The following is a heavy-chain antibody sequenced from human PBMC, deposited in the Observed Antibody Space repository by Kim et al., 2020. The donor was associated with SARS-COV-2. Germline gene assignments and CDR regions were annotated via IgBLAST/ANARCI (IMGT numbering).Heavy chain of an antibody. V-gene: IGHV4-34*01. CDR1: GGSFSGYS. J-gene: IGHJ6*02. CDR3: SGAPQAAGLYYCDCYGMDV. Sequence: SETLSLTCAVYGGSFSGYSWSWIRQPPGKGLEWIGAINHSGSTKYNPSLKSRVTISVDTSKNQFSLKLSSVTAADTAVYYYSGAPQAAGLYYCDCYGMDVWGQGTPVTVSS. D-gene: IGHD6-13*01. CDR2: INHSGST.